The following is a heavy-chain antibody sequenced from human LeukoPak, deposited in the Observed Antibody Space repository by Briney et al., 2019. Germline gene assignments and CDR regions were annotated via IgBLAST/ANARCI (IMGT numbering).Heavy chain of an antibody. CDR3: ARDWGCSSTSCSSPFDY. J-gene: IGHJ4*02. V-gene: IGHV4-4*07. Sequence: SETLSLTCTVSGGSISSYYWSWIGQRAGKGREWIGRNYTSGSTNYNPSLKSRVTMSVDTSKNQFSLKLSSVTAADTAVYYCARDWGCSSTSCSSPFDYWGQGTLVTVSS. D-gene: IGHD2-2*01. CDR1: GGSISSYY. CDR2: NYTSGST.